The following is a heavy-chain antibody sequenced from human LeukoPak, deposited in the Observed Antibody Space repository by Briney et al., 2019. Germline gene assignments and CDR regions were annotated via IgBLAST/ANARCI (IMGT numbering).Heavy chain of an antibody. CDR1: GFTLGSYW. J-gene: IGHJ4*02. CDR3: ARAKVTNDY. D-gene: IGHD4-17*01. CDR2: INEDGSEK. Sequence: GGSLRLSCAASGFTLGSYWMSWVRQAPGKGLEWVANINEDGSEKYYVDSVKGRFPISRDNAKNSLYLQMNSLRAEDTAVYYCARAKVTNDYWGQGTLVTVSS. V-gene: IGHV3-7*03.